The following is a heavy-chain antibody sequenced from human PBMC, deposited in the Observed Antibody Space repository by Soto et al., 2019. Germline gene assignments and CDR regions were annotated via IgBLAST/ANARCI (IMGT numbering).Heavy chain of an antibody. V-gene: IGHV3-74*01. CDR2: IDNAGTDS. Sequence: EVQLVESGGGLVQPGGSLKLFCAASGFTFSGRSMHWVRQAPGKGLVWVSGIDNAGTDSTYADSVKGRFTSSRDNAKNTLYLQMNSLRVEDTAVYYCARGWFGPDVWGKGTTVTVSS. D-gene: IGHD3-10*01. CDR1: GFTFSGRS. CDR3: ARGWFGPDV. J-gene: IGHJ6*04.